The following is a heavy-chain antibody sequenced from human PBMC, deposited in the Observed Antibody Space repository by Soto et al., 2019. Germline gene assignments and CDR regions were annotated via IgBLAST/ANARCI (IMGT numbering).Heavy chain of an antibody. Sequence: KPSETLSLTCAVSGYSISSGYYWGWIRQPPGKGLEWIGSIYHSGSTYYNPSLKSRVTISVDTSKNQFSLKLSSVTAADTAVYYCAREVKGDYGMDVWGQGTTVTSP. CDR1: GYSISSGYY. D-gene: IGHD3-22*01. CDR3: AREVKGDYGMDV. V-gene: IGHV4-38-2*02. CDR2: IYHSGST. J-gene: IGHJ6*02.